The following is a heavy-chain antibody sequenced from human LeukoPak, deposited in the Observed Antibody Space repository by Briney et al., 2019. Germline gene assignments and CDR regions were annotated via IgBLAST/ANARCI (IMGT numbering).Heavy chain of an antibody. CDR3: AKHSGSYFRWGY. CDR2: ISGSGGST. Sequence: PGGSLRLSCAASGFTFSSYALSWVRQAPGKGLEWVSAISGSGGSTYYADSVKGRFTISRDNSKNTLYLQMNSLRAEDTAVYYCAKHSGSYFRWGYWGQGTLVTVSS. V-gene: IGHV3-23*01. J-gene: IGHJ4*02. D-gene: IGHD1-26*01. CDR1: GFTFSSYA.